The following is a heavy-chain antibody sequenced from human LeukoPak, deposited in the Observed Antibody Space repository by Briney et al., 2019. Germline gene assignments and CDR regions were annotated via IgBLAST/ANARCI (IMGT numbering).Heavy chain of an antibody. D-gene: IGHD5-24*01. CDR1: GYTFTSYG. CDR3: ARAWATREHFFDY. Sequence: ASVKVSCKASGYTFTSYGISWVRQAPGRGLEWMGWISAYNGYTNYEQKLQGRVTMTTDTSTSTAYMELRSLRSDDTAVYYCARAWATREHFFDYWGQGTLVTVSS. CDR2: ISAYNGYT. V-gene: IGHV1-18*01. J-gene: IGHJ4*02.